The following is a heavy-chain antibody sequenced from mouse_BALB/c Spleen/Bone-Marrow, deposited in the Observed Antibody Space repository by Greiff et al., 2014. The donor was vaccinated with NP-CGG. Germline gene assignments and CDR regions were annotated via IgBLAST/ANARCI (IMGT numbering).Heavy chain of an antibody. D-gene: IGHD1-2*01. J-gene: IGHJ4*01. CDR2: IWADGST. Sequence: QVQLQQSGPGLVAPSQSLSITCTVSGFSLTNYGVHWVRQPPGKGLEWLGVIWADGSTNYNSVLMSRLSISKDNSKSQVFFKMNSLQTDDTAMYYCARITTATGAMDYRGQGTSVTVSS. CDR1: GFSLTNYG. V-gene: IGHV2-9*02. CDR3: ARITTATGAMDY.